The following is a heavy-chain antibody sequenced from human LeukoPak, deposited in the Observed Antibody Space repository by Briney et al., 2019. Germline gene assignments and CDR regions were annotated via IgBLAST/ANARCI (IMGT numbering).Heavy chain of an antibody. Sequence: GGSLRLSCAASGFTFSSYSMNWVRQAPGKGLEWVSYISSSSSTIYYADSVKGRFTISRDNAKNSLYLQMNSLRAEDTAVYYCARDTQHQLGGGWFDPWGQGTLVTVSS. CDR1: GFTFSSYS. CDR3: ARDTQHQLGGGWFDP. V-gene: IGHV3-48*04. CDR2: ISSSSSTI. J-gene: IGHJ5*02. D-gene: IGHD1-1*01.